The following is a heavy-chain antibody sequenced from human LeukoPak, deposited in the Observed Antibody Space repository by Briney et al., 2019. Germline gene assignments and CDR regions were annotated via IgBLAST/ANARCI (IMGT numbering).Heavy chain of an antibody. CDR3: AGDSGYSSSWYVSY. D-gene: IGHD6-13*01. V-gene: IGHV3-21*01. Sequence: GGSLRLSCAASGFTFSSYAMNWVRQAPGKGLEWVSSISSSSSYIYYADSVKGRFTISRDNAKNSLYLQMNSLRAEDTAVYYCAGDSGYSSSWYVSYWGQGTLVTVSS. CDR1: GFTFSSYA. CDR2: ISSSSSYI. J-gene: IGHJ4*02.